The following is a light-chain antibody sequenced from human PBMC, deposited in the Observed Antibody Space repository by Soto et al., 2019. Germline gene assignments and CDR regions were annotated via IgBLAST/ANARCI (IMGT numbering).Light chain of an antibody. CDR2: GAS. CDR3: QQYVSSALT. Sequence: EIVLTQSPGTLSLSPGERATLSCRASQSISNNYLAWYQQKPGQAPRFLIYGASSRASDIPDRFSGSGSGTDSTLTISRLEPEDFAVYYCQQYVSSALTFGGGTKVEIK. J-gene: IGKJ4*01. CDR1: QSISNNY. V-gene: IGKV3-20*01.